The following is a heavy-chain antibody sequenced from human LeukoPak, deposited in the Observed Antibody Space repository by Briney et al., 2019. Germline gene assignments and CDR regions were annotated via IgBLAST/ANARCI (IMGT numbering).Heavy chain of an antibody. CDR2: IYISGST. CDR1: GGSISSYY. CDR3: ASRPSYFYYYYMDV. D-gene: IGHD5-18*01. J-gene: IGHJ6*03. V-gene: IGHV4-4*07. Sequence: SETLSLTCTVSGGSISSYYWSWIRQPAGKGLEWIGRIYISGSTNYNPSLKSRVTMSVDTSKNQFSLKLSSVTAADTAVYYCASRPSYFYYYYMDVWGKGTTVTISS.